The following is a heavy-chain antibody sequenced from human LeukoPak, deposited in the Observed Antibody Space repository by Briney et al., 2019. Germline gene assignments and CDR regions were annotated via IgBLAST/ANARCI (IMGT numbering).Heavy chain of an antibody. CDR2: IIPIFDTA. D-gene: IGHD5-12*01. CDR1: GSKLTSFS. CDR3: AHSGNDYFDY. V-gene: IGHV1-69*13. Sequence: SVKVSRKGFGSKLTSFSVSRVRQAPGQGLEYMGRIIPIFDTANYAQEFQGRVTITADEATATAYLELSSLTSEDTAVYYCAHSGNDYFDYWGQGTLVTVSS. J-gene: IGHJ4*02.